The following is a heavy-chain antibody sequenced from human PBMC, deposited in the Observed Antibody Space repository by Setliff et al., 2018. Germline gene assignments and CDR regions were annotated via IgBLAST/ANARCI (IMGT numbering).Heavy chain of an antibody. D-gene: IGHD1-1*01. V-gene: IGHV3-23*05. CDR2: ISSDGTT. J-gene: IGHJ4*02. CDR3: AKELSMAYGND. Sequence: PGGSLRLSCAASGFTFDDYVMSWVRQAPGKGLEWVSAISSDGTTHYADSVKGRFTISRDNSQNTLYLQMNSLRVDDTAIYYCAKELSMAYGNDWGLGTLVTVSS. CDR1: GFTFDDYV.